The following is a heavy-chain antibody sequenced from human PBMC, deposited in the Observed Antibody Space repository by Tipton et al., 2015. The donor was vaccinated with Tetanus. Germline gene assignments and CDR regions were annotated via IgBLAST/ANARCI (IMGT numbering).Heavy chain of an antibody. J-gene: IGHJ4*02. V-gene: IGHV1-18*01. CDR3: ARGGDGYNSAVDY. CDR1: GYTFTDYA. D-gene: IGHD5-24*01. CDR2: ISAYNSNT. Sequence: QLVQSGAEVKKPGASVKVSCKASGYTFTDYAFTWARQAPGQGLEWMGWISAYNSNTNYADKLQGRVTMTPDTSTSTAYMELSRLRSDDTAVYYCARGGDGYNSAVDYWGQGTLVTVSS.